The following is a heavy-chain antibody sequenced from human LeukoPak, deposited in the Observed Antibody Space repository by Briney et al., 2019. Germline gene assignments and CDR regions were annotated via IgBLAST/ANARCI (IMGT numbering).Heavy chain of an antibody. D-gene: IGHD3-16*01. CDR3: ARDLDLDY. CDR2: IYTTGST. V-gene: IGHV4-4*07. Sequence: PSETLSLTCTVSGVSDASFSSYYWNWIRRPAGKGLEWIGRIYTTGSTNYNPSFKSRVTLSVDRSRKQFSLKLTSVTAADTAVYYCARDLDLDYWGQGTLVTVSS. J-gene: IGHJ4*02. CDR1: GVSDASFSSYY.